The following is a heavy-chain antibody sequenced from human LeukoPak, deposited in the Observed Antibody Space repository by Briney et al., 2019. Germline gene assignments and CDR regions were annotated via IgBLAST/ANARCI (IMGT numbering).Heavy chain of an antibody. CDR2: IHYSGST. V-gene: IGHV4-39*01. Sequence: SETLSLTCTVSGGSISSSSDYWGWIRQPPGKGLEWIGRIHYSGSTYYNPSLKSRVTISVDTSKNQFSLKLNSVTAADTAVYYCARPQYSSAWYVYWGQGTLVTVSS. CDR3: ARPQYSSAWYVY. J-gene: IGHJ4*02. CDR1: GGSISSSSDY. D-gene: IGHD6-19*01.